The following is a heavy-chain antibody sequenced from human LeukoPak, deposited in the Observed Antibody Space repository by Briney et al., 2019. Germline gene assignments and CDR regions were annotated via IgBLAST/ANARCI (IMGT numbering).Heavy chain of an antibody. CDR2: IYHSGST. Sequence: PSETLSLTCAVSGGSISSGGYSWSWIRQPPGKGLEWIGYIYHSGSTYYNPSLKSRVTISVDRSENQFSLKLSSVTAADTAVYYCARVLVGATSWFDPWGQGTLVTVSS. V-gene: IGHV4-30-2*01. D-gene: IGHD1-26*01. CDR3: ARVLVGATSWFDP. CDR1: GGSISSGGYS. J-gene: IGHJ5*02.